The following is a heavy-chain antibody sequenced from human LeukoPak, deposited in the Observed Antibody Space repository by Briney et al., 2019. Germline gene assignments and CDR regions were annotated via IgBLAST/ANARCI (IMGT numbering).Heavy chain of an antibody. D-gene: IGHD3-9*01. CDR2: MNPNSGNT. CDR1: GYTFTSYD. Sequence: ASVKVSCKASGYTFTSYDINWVRQATGQGLEWMGWMNPNSGNTGYAQKFQGRVTMTRNTSISTAYMELSSLRSEDTAVYYCARVRVDYDILTGYYRLDGMDVWGQGTTVTVSS. J-gene: IGHJ6*02. V-gene: IGHV1-8*01. CDR3: ARVRVDYDILTGYYRLDGMDV.